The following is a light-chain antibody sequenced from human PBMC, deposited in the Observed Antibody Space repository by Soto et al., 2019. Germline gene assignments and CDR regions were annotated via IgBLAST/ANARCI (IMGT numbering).Light chain of an antibody. V-gene: IGKV3-11*01. J-gene: IGKJ2*01. CDR3: QQRSNWPRT. CDR1: ESVSSY. CDR2: DAS. Sequence: EIVLTQSPATLSLSPGERATLSCRASESVSSYLAWYQQKPGQAPRLLIYDASNRATGIPARFSGSGSGTDFPLTISSLEPEDVAAYYCQQRSNWPRTFGQGTKLEIK.